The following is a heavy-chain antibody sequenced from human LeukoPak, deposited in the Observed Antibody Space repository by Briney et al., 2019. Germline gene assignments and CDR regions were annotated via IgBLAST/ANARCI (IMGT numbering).Heavy chain of an antibody. CDR1: GGSLSGYY. J-gene: IGHJ4*02. D-gene: IGHD2-2*01. V-gene: IGHV4-59*08. Sequence: SETLSLTCTVSGGSLSGYYWSRIRQPPGKGLQFIGYIHYTGSTNYNPSLESRVTLSVDTSKNQFSLKLRSVTAADTAVYYCARLSKDTVVLPAAMAHYFDYWGQGTLVTVSS. CDR3: ARLSKDTVVLPAAMAHYFDY. CDR2: IHYTGST.